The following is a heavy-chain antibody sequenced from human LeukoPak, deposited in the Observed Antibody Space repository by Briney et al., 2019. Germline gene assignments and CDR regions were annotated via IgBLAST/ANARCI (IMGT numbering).Heavy chain of an antibody. CDR3: VKDGSVVVASTDAFDI. J-gene: IGHJ3*02. V-gene: IGHV3-23*01. Sequence: GSLRLSCAASGFVFSSYAMSWVRQAPGKGLEWVSGISGSVARTHYADSVKGRFTISRDNPKNTLHLQMNSLRAEDTAIYYCVKDGSVVVASTDAFDIWGQGTMVTVSS. CDR2: ISGSVART. CDR1: GFVFSSYA. D-gene: IGHD3-22*01.